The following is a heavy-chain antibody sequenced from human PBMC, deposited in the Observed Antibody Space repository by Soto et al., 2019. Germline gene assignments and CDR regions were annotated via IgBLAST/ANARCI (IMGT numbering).Heavy chain of an antibody. CDR3: ARDLAEGYCSGGRCYSANYFDY. CDR2: ISGSSSDI. V-gene: IGHV3-21*01. CDR1: GFTFSSYS. D-gene: IGHD2-15*01. Sequence: GGSLRLSCAASGFTFSSYSMNWVRQAPGKGLEWVSSISGSSSDIYYADSLKGRFTISIDNAKNSLYLQMNSLRAEDTAVYYCARDLAEGYCSGGRCYSANYFDYWGQGTLVTVSS. J-gene: IGHJ4*02.